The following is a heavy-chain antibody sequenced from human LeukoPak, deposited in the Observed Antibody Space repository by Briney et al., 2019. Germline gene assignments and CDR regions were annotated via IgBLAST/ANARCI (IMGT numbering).Heavy chain of an antibody. CDR3: ARDRNPQLWFGELGAFDI. V-gene: IGHV1-46*01. CDR1: GYTFTSYY. CDR2: INPSGGST. D-gene: IGHD3-10*01. J-gene: IGHJ3*02. Sequence: ASVKVSCKASGYTFTSYYMHWVRQAPGQGLEWMGIINPSGGSTSYAQKFQGRVTMTRDTSTSTVYMELSSLRSEDTAVYYCARDRNPQLWFGELGAFDIWGQGTMVTVSS.